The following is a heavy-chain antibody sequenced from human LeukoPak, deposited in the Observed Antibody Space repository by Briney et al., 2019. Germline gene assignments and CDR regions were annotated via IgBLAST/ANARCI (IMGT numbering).Heavy chain of an antibody. J-gene: IGHJ4*02. CDR1: GFTFSSYA. V-gene: IGHV3-64D*06. Sequence: PGGSLRLSCSASGFTFSSYAMHWVRQAPWKGLEYVSAISSNGGSTYYADSVKGRFTISRDNSKNTLYLQMSSLRAEDTAVYYCVKDGPLLWFGESSLYYFDYWGQGTLVTVSS. D-gene: IGHD3-10*01. CDR3: VKDGPLLWFGESSLYYFDY. CDR2: ISSNGGST.